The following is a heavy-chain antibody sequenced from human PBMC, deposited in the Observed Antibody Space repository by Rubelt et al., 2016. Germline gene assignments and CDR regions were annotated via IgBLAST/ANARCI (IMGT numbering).Heavy chain of an antibody. CDR2: ISSSSSTI. J-gene: IGHJ4*02. Sequence: EVQLVESGGGLVQPGGSLRLSCAASGFTFSSDSMNWVRQAPGKGLEWVSYISSSSSTIYYADSVKGRFTISRDNAKNVLYRQMNSLRDEDTAVYYCASGWHRAATPGKRKGEVDYWGQGTLVTVSS. CDR1: GFTFSSDS. V-gene: IGHV3-48*02. CDR3: ASGWHRAATPGKRKGEVDY. D-gene: IGHD2-15*01.